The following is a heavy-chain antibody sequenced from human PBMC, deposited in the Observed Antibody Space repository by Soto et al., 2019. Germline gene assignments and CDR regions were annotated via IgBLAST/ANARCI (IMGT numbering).Heavy chain of an antibody. V-gene: IGHV3-23*01. Sequence: GGSLRLSCAVSGLTFNKYAMSWVRQPPGKGLEWVSTINHSGHDTYYAASVKGRFTISRDNSGNTLFLQMNSLRAEDTAIYYCGRDTYYGAVDYWGLGTLVTVSS. D-gene: IGHD3-10*01. CDR3: GRDTYYGAVDY. CDR1: GLTFNKYA. CDR2: INHSGHDT. J-gene: IGHJ4*02.